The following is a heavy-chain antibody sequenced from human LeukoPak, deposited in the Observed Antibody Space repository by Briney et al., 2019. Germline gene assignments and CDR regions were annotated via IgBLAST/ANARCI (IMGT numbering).Heavy chain of an antibody. CDR2: IYSGGST. CDR1: GFTVSSNY. Sequence: GGSLRLSCAASGFTVSSNYMSWVRQAPGKGLEWVSVIYSGGSTYYADSVKGRFTISRDNSKNTLYLQMNSLRAEDTAVYYCARDWLCSGGSCYYYGMDVWGQGTTVTVSS. J-gene: IGHJ6*02. V-gene: IGHV3-53*01. D-gene: IGHD2-15*01. CDR3: ARDWLCSGGSCYYYGMDV.